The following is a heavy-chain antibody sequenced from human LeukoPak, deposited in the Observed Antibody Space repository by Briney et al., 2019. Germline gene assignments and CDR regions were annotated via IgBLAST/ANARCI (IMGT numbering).Heavy chain of an antibody. CDR2: TYCRSKLYN. CDR3: ARDVGTTGWHTYDF. D-gene: IGHD3-9*01. Sequence: QTLSLTCAISWDSVSSNNGAWNWIRQSPSRVLELLGRTYCRSKLYNDDAGSLMSRITISPDTSKNQFSLPVYSVTPEVTAVYYCARDVGTTGWHTYDFWGQGTLVTVHS. CDR1: WDSVSSNNGA. V-gene: IGHV6-1*01. J-gene: IGHJ4*02.